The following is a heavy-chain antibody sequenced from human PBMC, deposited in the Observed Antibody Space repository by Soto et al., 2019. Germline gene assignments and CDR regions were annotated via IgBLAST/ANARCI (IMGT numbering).Heavy chain of an antibody. D-gene: IGHD2-2*01. CDR1: GFTVSSDY. CDR3: AKEAGSYGSSTGRPLH. V-gene: IGHV3-66*01. J-gene: IGHJ4*02. CDR2: IYSGGST. Sequence: GGSLRLSCAASGFTVSSDYMSWVRQAPGKGLEWVSVIYSGGSTYYADSVKGRFTISRDSSKNTLYLQMNSLRAEDTAVYYCAKEAGSYGSSTGRPLHWGQGTLVTVSS.